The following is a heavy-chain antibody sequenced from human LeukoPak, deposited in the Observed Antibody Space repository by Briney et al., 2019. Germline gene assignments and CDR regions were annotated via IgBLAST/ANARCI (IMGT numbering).Heavy chain of an antibody. V-gene: IGHV1-69*05. CDR1: GGTFSSYA. CDR3: ARHTGSLYDFWSGYIDY. Sequence: SVKVSCKASGGTFSSYAISWVRQAPGQGLEWMGGIIPIFGTANYAQKFQGRVTMTTDTSTRTAYMELRSLRSDDTAVYYCARHTGSLYDFWSGYIDYWGQGTLVTVSS. CDR2: IIPIFGTA. J-gene: IGHJ4*02. D-gene: IGHD3-3*01.